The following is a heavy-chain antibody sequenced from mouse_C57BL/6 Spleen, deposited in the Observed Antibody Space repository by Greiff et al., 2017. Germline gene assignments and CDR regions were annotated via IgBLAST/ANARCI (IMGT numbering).Heavy chain of an antibody. D-gene: IGHD2-3*01. CDR1: GYTFTSYW. J-gene: IGHJ3*01. V-gene: IGHV1-72*01. Sequence: QVQLQQPGAELVKPGASVKLSCKASGYTFTSYWMHWVKQRPGRGLEWIGRIDPNSGGTKYNEKFKSKATLTVDKPSSPAFMQLSSLTSEDSAVYFCERGENGYYASGLADWGQGTLVTVSA. CDR3: ERGENGYYASGLAD. CDR2: IDPNSGGT.